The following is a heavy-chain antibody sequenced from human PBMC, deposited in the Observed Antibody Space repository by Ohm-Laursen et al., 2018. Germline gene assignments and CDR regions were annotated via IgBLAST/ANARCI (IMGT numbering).Heavy chain of an antibody. D-gene: IGHD1-26*01. CDR3: ARASAHMLDY. J-gene: IGHJ4*02. Sequence: GSLRLSCAASGFTFSNFEINWVRQAPGKGLAWVSFISGSGGTMYYADSVKGRFTLSRDNAKNSLYLQMNSLRAEDTAVYYCARASAHMLDYWGQGTLVTVSS. CDR1: GFTFSNFE. V-gene: IGHV3-48*03. CDR2: ISGSGGTM.